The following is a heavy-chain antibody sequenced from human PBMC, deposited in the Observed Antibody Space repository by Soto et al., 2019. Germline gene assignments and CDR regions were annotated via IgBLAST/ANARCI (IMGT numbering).Heavy chain of an antibody. D-gene: IGHD6-19*01. Sequence: GGSLRLSCAASGFTFDDYAMHWIRQAPGKGLEWVSGISWNSGSIGYADSVKGRFTISRDNAKNSLYLQMNSLRAEDTALYYCATVAYSSGPMEYVDVWGKGTTVTVSS. CDR3: ATVAYSSGPMEYVDV. V-gene: IGHV3-9*01. CDR2: ISWNSGSI. J-gene: IGHJ6*03. CDR1: GFTFDDYA.